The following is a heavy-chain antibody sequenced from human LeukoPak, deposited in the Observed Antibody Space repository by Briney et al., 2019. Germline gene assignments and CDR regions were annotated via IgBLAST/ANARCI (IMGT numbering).Heavy chain of an antibody. CDR2: ITSGSSI. CDR1: GFTFSSYA. CDR3: ARESEYDFWTGSYFDY. V-gene: IGHV3-69-1*01. Sequence: GSLRLPCAASGFTFSSYALNWVRQAPGKGLEWVSSITSGSSIYYADSVKGRFTISRDNAKNSLYLQMNSLRAEDTAVYYCARESEYDFWTGSYFDYWGQGTLVTVSS. J-gene: IGHJ4*02. D-gene: IGHD3-3*01.